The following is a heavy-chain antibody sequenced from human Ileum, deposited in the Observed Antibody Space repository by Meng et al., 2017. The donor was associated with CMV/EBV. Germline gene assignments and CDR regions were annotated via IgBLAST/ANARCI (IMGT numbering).Heavy chain of an antibody. J-gene: IGHJ4*02. Sequence: LSCAATGFTGSRKYMSWVRQAPGKGLEWVSVLYSGGSTYYADSVRGRFTISRDNSKNTLYLQMNSLRAEDSALYYCTSVVVTSANDYWGQGTLVTVSS. D-gene: IGHD2-2*01. V-gene: IGHV3-66*02. CDR1: GFTGSRKY. CDR3: TSVVVTSANDY. CDR2: LYSGGST.